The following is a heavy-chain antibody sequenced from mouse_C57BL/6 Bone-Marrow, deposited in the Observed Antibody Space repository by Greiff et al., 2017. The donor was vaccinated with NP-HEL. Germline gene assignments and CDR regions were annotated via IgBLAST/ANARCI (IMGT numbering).Heavy chain of an antibody. D-gene: IGHD1-1*01. CDR3: ARSYGSSYDYFDY. Sequence: VKLQQPGAELVMPGASVKLSCKASGYTFTSYWMHWVKQRPGQGLEWIGEIDPSDSYTNYNQKFKGKSTLTVDKSSSTAYMQLSSLTSEDSAVYYCARSYGSSYDYFDYWGQGTTLTVSS. CDR1: GYTFTSYW. J-gene: IGHJ2*01. V-gene: IGHV1-69*01. CDR2: IDPSDSYT.